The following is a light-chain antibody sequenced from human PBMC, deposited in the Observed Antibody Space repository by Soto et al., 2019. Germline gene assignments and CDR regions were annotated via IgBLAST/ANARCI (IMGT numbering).Light chain of an antibody. CDR3: QQYTNFPLT. Sequence: DIQMTQSPSTLSASVGDRVTITCRASQSISCWLAWYQQKPGKAPKLLIHEASRLESGVPSRFSGSESGTEFTLTISGLHAEDFATYYCQQYTNFPLTFGGGTKVEIK. J-gene: IGKJ4*01. V-gene: IGKV1-5*01. CDR1: QSISCW. CDR2: EAS.